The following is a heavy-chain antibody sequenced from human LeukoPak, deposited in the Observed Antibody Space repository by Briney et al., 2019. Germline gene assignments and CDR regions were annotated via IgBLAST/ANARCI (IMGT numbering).Heavy chain of an antibody. CDR2: IYYSGST. J-gene: IGHJ6*02. CDR1: GGSISSYY. Sequence: SETLSLTCTVSGGSISSYYWSWIRQPPGKGLEWIGYIYYSGSTNYNPSLKSRVTISVDTSKNQFSLKLSSVTAADTAVYYCARGWVEMATISNLYGMDVWGQGTTVTVSS. CDR3: ARGWVEMATISNLYGMDV. D-gene: IGHD5-24*01. V-gene: IGHV4-59*01.